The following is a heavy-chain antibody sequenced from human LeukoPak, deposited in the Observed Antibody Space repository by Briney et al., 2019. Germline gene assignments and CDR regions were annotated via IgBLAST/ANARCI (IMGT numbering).Heavy chain of an antibody. D-gene: IGHD6-13*01. J-gene: IGHJ4*02. CDR3: ARDQDIAAAGTDY. CDR2: INPNSGGT. CDR1: GYTFTGYY. V-gene: IGHV1-2*02. Sequence: SLKLSCKASGYTFTGYYMHWVRDAPGQGLEWRGWINPNSGGTNYAQKFQGRVTMTRDTSISTAYMELSRLRSDDTAVYYCARDQDIAAAGTDYWGQGTLVTVSS.